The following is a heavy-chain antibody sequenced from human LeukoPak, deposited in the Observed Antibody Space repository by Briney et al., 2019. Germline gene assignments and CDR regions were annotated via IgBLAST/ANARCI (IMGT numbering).Heavy chain of an antibody. V-gene: IGHV3-23*01. CDR1: GFTFSGYG. CDR2: ISGGGGST. Sequence: GGSLRLSCAASGFTFSGYGVTWVRQAPGKGLEWVSSISGGGGSTYYADSVKGRFTISRDNSKNTLFLQMNSLRAEDTAIYYCAKELIYSSSWYIYYYFDYWGQGTLVTVSS. D-gene: IGHD6-13*01. CDR3: AKELIYSSSWYIYYYFDY. J-gene: IGHJ4*02.